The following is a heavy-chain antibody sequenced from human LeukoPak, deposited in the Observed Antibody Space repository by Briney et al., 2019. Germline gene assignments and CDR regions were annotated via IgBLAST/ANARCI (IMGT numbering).Heavy chain of an antibody. J-gene: IGHJ4*02. CDR3: ARDVGYCDGGSCYTFDF. CDR1: GGSISSYY. CDR2: IYYSGST. Sequence: SETLSLTCTVSGGSISSYYWSWIRQPPGKGLEWIGYIYYSGSTNYNPSLKSRVTISVDTSKNQFSLKLSSVTAADTAVYYCARDVGYCDGGSCYTFDFWGQGTLVTVSS. D-gene: IGHD2-15*01. V-gene: IGHV4-59*12.